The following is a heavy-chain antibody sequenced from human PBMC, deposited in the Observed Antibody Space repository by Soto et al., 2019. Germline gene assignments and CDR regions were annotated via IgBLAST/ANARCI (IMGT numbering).Heavy chain of an antibody. CDR1: GGTFSSYA. CDR2: IIPIFGTA. J-gene: IGHJ5*02. CDR3: ARVEEWLPNRNWFDP. Sequence: ASVKVSCKASGGTFSSYAISWVRQAPGQGLEWMGGIIPIFGTANYAQKFQGRVTITADKSTSTAYMELSSLRSEDTAVYYCARVEEWLPNRNWFDPWGQGTLVTVSS. D-gene: IGHD3-3*01. V-gene: IGHV1-69*06.